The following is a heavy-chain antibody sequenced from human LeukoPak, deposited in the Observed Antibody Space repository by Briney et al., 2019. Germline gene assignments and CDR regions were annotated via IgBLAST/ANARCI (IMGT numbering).Heavy chain of an antibody. CDR2: ISAYNGNT. CDR3: AREVGFGERDYFDY. J-gene: IGHJ4*02. Sequence: ASVKVSCKASGYTFTSYGISWVRQAPGQGLEWMGWISAYNGNTNYAQKLQGRVTITTDTSTSTAYMELRSLRSDDTAVYYCAREVGFGERDYFDYWGQGTLVTVSS. V-gene: IGHV1-18*01. D-gene: IGHD3-10*01. CDR1: GYTFTSYG.